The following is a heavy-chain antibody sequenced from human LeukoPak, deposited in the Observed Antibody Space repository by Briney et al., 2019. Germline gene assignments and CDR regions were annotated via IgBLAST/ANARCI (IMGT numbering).Heavy chain of an antibody. J-gene: IGHJ4*02. D-gene: IGHD4-17*01. V-gene: IGHV3-23*01. CDR3: AKDSTVTKYLFFDY. CDR2: ISGSGGST. Sequence: GGSLILSCAASGFTFSSYAMSWVRQAPGKGLEWVSAISGSGGSTYYADSVKGRFTISRDNSKNTLYLQMNSLRAEDTAVYYCAKDSTVTKYLFFDYWGQGTLVTVSS. CDR1: GFTFSSYA.